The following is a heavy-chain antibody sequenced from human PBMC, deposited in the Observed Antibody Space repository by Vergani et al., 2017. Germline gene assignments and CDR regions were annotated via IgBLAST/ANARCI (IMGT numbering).Heavy chain of an antibody. Sequence: QLQLQESGPGLVKPSATLSLTCSVSGASIRSSNYYWGWIRQPPGKGLEWIASIYYTGSTYNNPSLKSRVTISVDTSKNQFSLKLSSVTAADTAVYFWARHSTVEWLVKLGWIDPWGQGILVTVSS. V-gene: IGHV4-39*01. CDR2: IYYTGST. CDR1: GASIRSSNYY. CDR3: ARHSTVEWLVKLGWIDP. J-gene: IGHJ5*02. D-gene: IGHD6-19*01.